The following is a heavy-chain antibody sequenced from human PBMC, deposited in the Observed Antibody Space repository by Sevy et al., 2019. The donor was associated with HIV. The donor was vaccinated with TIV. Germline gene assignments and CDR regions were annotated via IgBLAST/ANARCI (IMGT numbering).Heavy chain of an antibody. V-gene: IGHV3-21*01. CDR1: GFTFSSYS. D-gene: IGHD6-13*01. CDR2: ISSSSYI. Sequence: GGSLRLSCAASGFTFSSYSMNWVRQALGKGLEWVSSISSSSYIYYADSVKGRFTISRDNAKNSLYLQMNSLRAEDTAVYYCARRIAAAGAYFDYWGQGTLVTVSS. CDR3: ARRIAAAGAYFDY. J-gene: IGHJ4*02.